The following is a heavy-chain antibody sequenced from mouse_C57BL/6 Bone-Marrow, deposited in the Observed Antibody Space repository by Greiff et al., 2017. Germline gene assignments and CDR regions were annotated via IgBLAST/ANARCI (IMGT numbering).Heavy chain of an antibody. D-gene: IGHD2-14*01. V-gene: IGHV1-55*01. Sequence: QVQLQQPGAELVKPGASVKMSCKASGYTFTSYWITWVKQRPGHGLEWIGDIYPGSGSTNYNEKFKSKATLTVDTSSSTAYMQLSSLTSEDSAVYYCARRYNYYAMDYWGQGTSVTVSS. CDR1: GYTFTSYW. J-gene: IGHJ4*01. CDR2: IYPGSGST. CDR3: ARRYNYYAMDY.